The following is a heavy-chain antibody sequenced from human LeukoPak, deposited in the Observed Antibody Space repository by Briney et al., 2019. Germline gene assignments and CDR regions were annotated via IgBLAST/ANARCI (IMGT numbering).Heavy chain of an antibody. D-gene: IGHD3-9*01. V-gene: IGHV4-61*02. CDR3: ARQTGPSRYFDWLSTGYYYYMDV. Sequence: PSETLSLTCTVSGNSISSGDNYWSWIRQPAGKGLEWIGRIYTSGSTNYNPSLKSRVTISVDTSKNQFSLKLSSVTAADTAVYYCARQTGPSRYFDWLSTGYYYYMDVWGKGTTVTISS. CDR2: IYTSGST. CDR1: GNSISSGDNY. J-gene: IGHJ6*03.